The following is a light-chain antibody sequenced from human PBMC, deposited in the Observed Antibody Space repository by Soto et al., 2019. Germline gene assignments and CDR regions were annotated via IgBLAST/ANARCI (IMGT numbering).Light chain of an antibody. Sequence: EIVMKQSPATLSVSPGERATLSCRASQSVSSNLAWYQQKPGQAPRLLIYGASTRATGIPARFSGSGSGTEFTLTISSLQSEDFAVYYCQQRSNWPAITFGQGTLLEI. CDR3: QQRSNWPAIT. J-gene: IGKJ5*01. CDR2: GAS. CDR1: QSVSSN. V-gene: IGKV3-15*01.